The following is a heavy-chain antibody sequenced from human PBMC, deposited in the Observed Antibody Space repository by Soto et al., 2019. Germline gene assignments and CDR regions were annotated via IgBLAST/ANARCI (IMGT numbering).Heavy chain of an antibody. V-gene: IGHV3-73*01. J-gene: IGHJ2*01. CDR3: TPSKANWGYFDL. Sequence: GGSLRLSCAASGFTFSGSAMHWVRQASGKGLEWVGRIRSKANSYATAYAASVKGRFTISRDDSKNTAYLQMNSLKTEDTDVYYCTPSKANWGYFDLWGRGTLVTVSS. CDR2: IRSKANSYAT. D-gene: IGHD7-27*01. CDR1: GFTFSGSA.